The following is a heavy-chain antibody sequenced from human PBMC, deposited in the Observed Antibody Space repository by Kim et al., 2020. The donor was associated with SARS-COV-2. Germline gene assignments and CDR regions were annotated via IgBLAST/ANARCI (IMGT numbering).Heavy chain of an antibody. Sequence: HPALKSRVTLSGDTSKNPFSLKLSSVTAADTAVYYWASMYSSSPYAFDYWGQGTLVTVSS. CDR3: ASMYSSSPYAFDY. J-gene: IGHJ4*02. V-gene: IGHV4-39*01. D-gene: IGHD6-13*01.